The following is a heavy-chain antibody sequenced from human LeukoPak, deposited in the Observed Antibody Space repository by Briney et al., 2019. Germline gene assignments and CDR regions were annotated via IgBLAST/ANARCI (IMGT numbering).Heavy chain of an antibody. CDR3: ARGYYYDSSGYYSPKGYYFDY. D-gene: IGHD3-22*01. Sequence: SETLSLTCTVSGGSISSYYWSWIRQPPGKGLEWIGYIYYSGSTNYNPSLKSRVTISVDTSKNQFSLKLSSVTAADTAVYYCARGYYYDSSGYYSPKGYYFDYWSQGTLVTVSS. V-gene: IGHV4-59*01. J-gene: IGHJ4*02. CDR1: GGSISSYY. CDR2: IYYSGST.